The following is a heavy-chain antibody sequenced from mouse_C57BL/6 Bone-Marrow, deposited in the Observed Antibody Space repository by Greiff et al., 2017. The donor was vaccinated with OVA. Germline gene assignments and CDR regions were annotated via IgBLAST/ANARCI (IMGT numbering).Heavy chain of an antibody. J-gene: IGHJ1*03. CDR3: ALRYFDV. Sequence: QVQLQQPGAELVRPGSSVKLSCQASGYTYTSYWMHWVKQRPIQGLEWIGNIDPSDSETHYNQKFKDKATLTVDKSSSTAYMQLSSLTSEDSAVYYCALRYFDVWGTGTTVTVSS. V-gene: IGHV1-52*01. CDR2: IDPSDSET. CDR1: GYTYTSYW.